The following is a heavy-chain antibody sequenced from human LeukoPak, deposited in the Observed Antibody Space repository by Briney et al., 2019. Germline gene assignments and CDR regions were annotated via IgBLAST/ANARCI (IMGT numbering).Heavy chain of an antibody. D-gene: IGHD2-2*02. V-gene: IGHV4-31*03. J-gene: IGHJ4*02. CDR1: GGSISSGGYY. CDR2: IYYSGST. CDR3: ASRPLVVPAAIRY. Sequence: SSETLSLTCTVSGGSISSGGYYWSWIRQHPGKGLEWIGYIYYSGSTYYNPSLKSRVTISVDTSKNQFSLKLSSVTAADTAVYYCASRPLVVPAAIRYWGQGTLVTVSS.